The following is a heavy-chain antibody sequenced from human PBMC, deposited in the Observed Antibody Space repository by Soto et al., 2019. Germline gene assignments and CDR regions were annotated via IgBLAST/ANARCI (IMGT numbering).Heavy chain of an antibody. V-gene: IGHV4-39*01. CDR1: GGSISSSSYY. J-gene: IGHJ6*02. D-gene: IGHD6-19*01. CDR2: IYYSGST. Sequence: SETLSLTCTVSGGSISSSSYYWGWIRQPPGKGLEWIGSIYYSGSTYYNPSLKSRVTISVDTSKNQFSLKLSSVTAADTAVYYCARREKYSSGWYDYYGMDVWGQGTTVPVSS. CDR3: ARREKYSSGWYDYYGMDV.